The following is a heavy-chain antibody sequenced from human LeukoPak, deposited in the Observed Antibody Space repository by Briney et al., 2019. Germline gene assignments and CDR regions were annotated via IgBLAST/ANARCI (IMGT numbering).Heavy chain of an antibody. CDR3: ARAPYSSYGDY. CDR2: IYHSGST. Sequence: SETLSLTCNASGGSISSGGYYWSWIRQPPGKGLEWIGYIYHSGSTYYNPSLKSRVTISVDRSKNQFSLKLSSVTAADTAVYYCARAPYSSYGDYWGQGTLVTVAS. V-gene: IGHV4-30-2*01. J-gene: IGHJ4*02. CDR1: GGSISSGGYY. D-gene: IGHD3-22*01.